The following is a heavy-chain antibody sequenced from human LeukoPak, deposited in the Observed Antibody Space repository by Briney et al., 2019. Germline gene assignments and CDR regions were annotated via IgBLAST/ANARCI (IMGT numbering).Heavy chain of an antibody. D-gene: IGHD3-3*01. V-gene: IGHV5-51*01. CDR1: GYSFTSYW. CDR3: ARHPPYRRYDFWSGPPGKYYYYMDV. J-gene: IGHJ6*03. CDR2: IYPGDSDT. Sequence: GESLKISCKGSGYSFTSYWTGWVRQMPGKGLEWMGIIYPGDSDTRYSPSFQGQVTISADKSISTAYLQWSSLKASDTAMYYCARHPPYRRYDFWSGPPGKYYYYMDVWGKGTTVTVSS.